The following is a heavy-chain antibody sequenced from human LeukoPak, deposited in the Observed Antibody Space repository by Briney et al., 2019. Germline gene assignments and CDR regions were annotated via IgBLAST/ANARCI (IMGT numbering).Heavy chain of an antibody. CDR1: GGSISSGGYY. D-gene: IGHD3-22*01. Sequence: PSQTLSLTCTVSGGSISSGGYYWSWIRQHPGKGLEWIGYIYYSGSTYYNPSLKSRVTISVDTSKNQFSLKLSSVTAADTAVYYCATDYYDSSGYYPGTYWGQGTLVTASS. CDR2: IYYSGST. CDR3: ATDYYDSSGYYPGTY. J-gene: IGHJ4*02. V-gene: IGHV4-31*03.